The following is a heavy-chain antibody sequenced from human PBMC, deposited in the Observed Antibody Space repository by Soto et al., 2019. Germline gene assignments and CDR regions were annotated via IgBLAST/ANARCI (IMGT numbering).Heavy chain of an antibody. V-gene: IGHV2-5*02. CDR1: GFSLSTGGMG. CDR2: IYWDGDR. D-gene: IGHD2-21*02. J-gene: IGHJ6*02. Sequence: QITLKESGPKLVKPTQTLTLTCTFSGFSLSTGGMGVGWIRQPPGKALEWFELIYWDGDRRYSPSLMNRLTIAKDTSKNQVVLTMTNMAPVDTATYSCVHSRCGGDSLQSYSPPYNSGMDIWGQGTAVTFSS. CDR3: VHSRCGGDSLQSYSPPYNSGMDI.